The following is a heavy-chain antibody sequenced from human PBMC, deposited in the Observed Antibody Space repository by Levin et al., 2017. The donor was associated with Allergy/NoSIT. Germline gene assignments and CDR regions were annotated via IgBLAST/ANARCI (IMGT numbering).Heavy chain of an antibody. J-gene: IGHJ5*02. CDR2: IKQDGGEK. CDR1: GFTLSDYW. V-gene: IGHV3-7*03. Sequence: GGSLRLSCVASGFTLSDYWMTWVRQPLGKGLEWVANIKQDGGEKYYAESVKGRFTISRDNAKNSLFLQMNYLGTDDTAVYFCARDTTVGGEAWGQGTLVTVSS. D-gene: IGHD4-11*01. CDR3: ARDTTVGGEA.